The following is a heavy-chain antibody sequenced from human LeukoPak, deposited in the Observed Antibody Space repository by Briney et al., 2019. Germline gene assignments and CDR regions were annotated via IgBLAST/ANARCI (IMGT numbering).Heavy chain of an antibody. CDR2: ISSSGSTI. D-gene: IGHD5-12*01. J-gene: IGHJ4*02. CDR1: GFTFSSYE. Sequence: PGGSLRLSCAASGFTFSSYEMNWVRQAPGKGLEWVSYISSSGSTIYYADSVKGRFTISRDNAKNSLYLQMNSLRAEDTAVYYCANGGPRGYDFDYWGQGTLVTVSS. V-gene: IGHV3-48*03. CDR3: ANGGPRGYDFDY.